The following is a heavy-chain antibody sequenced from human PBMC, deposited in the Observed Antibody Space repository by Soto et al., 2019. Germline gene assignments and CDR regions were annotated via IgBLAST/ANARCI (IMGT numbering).Heavy chain of an antibody. CDR2: IYFSGST. CDR1: GGSISSGDYY. D-gene: IGHD3-22*01. J-gene: IGHJ5*02. Sequence: SETLSLTYTVSGGSISSGDYYWSWIRQPPGKGLEWIGYIYFSGSTYYKPSLTSRVTISVDTSKKQFSLKLSSVTAADTAVYFCASYYYDSSGDLPAWGRETLV. CDR3: ASYYYDSSGDLPA. V-gene: IGHV4-30-4*01.